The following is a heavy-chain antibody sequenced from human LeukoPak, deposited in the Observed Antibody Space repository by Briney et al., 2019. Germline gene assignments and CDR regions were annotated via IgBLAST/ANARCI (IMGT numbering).Heavy chain of an antibody. CDR2: ISGGST. CDR1: GFTVSSNE. V-gene: IGHV3-38-3*01. CDR3: ARDPDQGRGFDF. J-gene: IGHJ4*02. D-gene: IGHD1-26*01. Sequence: SGGSLRLSCAASGFTVSSNEMSWVRQAPGKGLEWVSSISGGSTYYADSRKGRFTISRDNSKNTLHLQMNSLRAEDTAVYYCARDPDQGRGFDFWGQGTLVTASS.